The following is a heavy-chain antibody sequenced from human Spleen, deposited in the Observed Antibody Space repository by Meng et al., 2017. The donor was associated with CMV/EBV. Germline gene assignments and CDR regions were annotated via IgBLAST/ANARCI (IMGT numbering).Heavy chain of an antibody. J-gene: IGHJ4*02. CDR3: ARAGLGYCSVTSCYNDY. CDR1: GLTFSSYG. D-gene: IGHD2-2*02. CDR2: IGATAGGT. V-gene: IGHV3-23*01. Sequence: GGSLRLSCAASGLTFSSYGMSWVRQAPGKGLEWVSSIGATAGGTYYADSVKGRFTISRDNAKNSLFLQMSSLRAEDTAMYYCARAGLGYCSVTSCYNDYWGQGTLVTVSS.